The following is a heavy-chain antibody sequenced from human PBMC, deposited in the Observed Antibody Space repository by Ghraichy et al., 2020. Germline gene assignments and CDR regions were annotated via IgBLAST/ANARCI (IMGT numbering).Heavy chain of an antibody. J-gene: IGHJ5*02. CDR1: GGSISSHY. CDR3: ARSNDYGDYRKWFDP. V-gene: IGHV4-59*11. Sequence: SETLSLTCSVSGGSISSHYWSWIRQPQGKGLEWIGYIFYSGSTNYNPSLKSRVTLSLDTSKNQFSLKVSSVTAAATAVYYCARSNDYGDYRKWFDPWGQGTLVTVSS. CDR2: IFYSGST. D-gene: IGHD4-17*01.